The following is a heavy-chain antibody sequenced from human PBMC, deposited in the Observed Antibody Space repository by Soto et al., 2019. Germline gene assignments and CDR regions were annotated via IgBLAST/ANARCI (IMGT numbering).Heavy chain of an antibody. V-gene: IGHV3-23*01. J-gene: IGHJ6*03. CDR1: GFTFSSYA. Sequence: EVQLLESGGGLVQPGGSLRLSCAASGFTFSSYAMSWVRQAPGKGLEWVSAISGSGGSTYYADSVKGRFTISRDNSKNALYLKMNSLRAEDTAVYYCAKGGGGITIFGVVPNYYYYMDVWGKGTTVTVSS. D-gene: IGHD3-3*01. CDR3: AKGGGGITIFGVVPNYYYYMDV. CDR2: ISGSGGST.